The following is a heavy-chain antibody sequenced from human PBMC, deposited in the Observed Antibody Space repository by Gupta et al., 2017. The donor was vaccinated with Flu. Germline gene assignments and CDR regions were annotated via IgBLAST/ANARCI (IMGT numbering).Heavy chain of an antibody. CDR2: VSFDENKK. D-gene: IGHD3-16*02. Sequence: YGMHWVRQAPGKGLEWVAVVSFDENKKYYADSVKGRFTISRDNSKNTLYLQMNSLRAEDTAVYYCTKPLYPNYYYYYMDVWGKGTTVTVS. J-gene: IGHJ6*03. CDR1: YG. CDR3: TKPLYPNYYYYYMDV. V-gene: IGHV3-30*18.